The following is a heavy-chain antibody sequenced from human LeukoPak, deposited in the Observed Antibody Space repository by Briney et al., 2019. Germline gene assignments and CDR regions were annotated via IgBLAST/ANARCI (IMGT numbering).Heavy chain of an antibody. V-gene: IGHV3-30*18. D-gene: IGHD1-1*01. CDR2: ISYDGSNK. J-gene: IGHJ3*01. CDR3: AKDPKFVQLERLGLF. Sequence: RAGGSLRLSCAASGFTFSSYGMHWVRQAPGKGLEWVAVISYDGSNKYYADSVKGRFTISRDNSKNTLYLQMNSLRAEDTAVYYCAKDPKFVQLERLGLFWGQGTMVTVSS. CDR1: GFTFSSYG.